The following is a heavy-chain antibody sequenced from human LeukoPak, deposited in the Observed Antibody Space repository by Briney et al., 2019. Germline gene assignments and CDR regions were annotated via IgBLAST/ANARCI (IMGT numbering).Heavy chain of an antibody. Sequence: SVKVSCKASGGTFSSYAISWVRQAPGQGLEWMGGIIPIFGTANYAQKFQGRVTITADESTSTAYMELSSLRSEDTAVYYCARVRLYGDDYVWGSYRLTDYWGQGTLVTVSS. J-gene: IGHJ4*02. D-gene: IGHD3-16*02. CDR2: IIPIFGTA. CDR1: GGTFSSYA. V-gene: IGHV1-69*13. CDR3: ARVRLYGDDYVWGSYRLTDY.